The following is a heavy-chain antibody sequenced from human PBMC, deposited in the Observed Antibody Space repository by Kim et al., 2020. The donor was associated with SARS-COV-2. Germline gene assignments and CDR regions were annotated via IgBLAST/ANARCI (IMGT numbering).Heavy chain of an antibody. D-gene: IGHD6-6*01. V-gene: IGHV3-74*01. Sequence: GGSLRLSCTASGFSFGTYWMHWVRQAPGKGLVWVSRISPDGSNTNYADSTKGRFTISRDNAQSTVYLQVNSLRAEDTAVFYCVRGGGQLVAYGVDYWGQGTLVTVSS. CDR1: GFSFGTYW. CDR2: ISPDGSNT. J-gene: IGHJ4*02. CDR3: VRGGGQLVAYGVDY.